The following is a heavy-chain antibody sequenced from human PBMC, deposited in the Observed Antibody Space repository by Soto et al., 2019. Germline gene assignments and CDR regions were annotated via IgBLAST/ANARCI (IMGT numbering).Heavy chain of an antibody. J-gene: IGHJ6*03. CDR1: GFTFSSYS. V-gene: IGHV3-48*01. CDR3: ARVGYCSSTSCYPSYYMDV. D-gene: IGHD2-2*01. CDR2: ISSSSSTI. Sequence: GGSLRLSCAASGFTFSSYSMNWVRQAPGKGLEWVSYISSSSSTIYYADSVKGRFTISRDNAKNSLYLQMNSLRAEDTAVYYCARVGYCSSTSCYPSYYMDVWGKGTTVTVSS.